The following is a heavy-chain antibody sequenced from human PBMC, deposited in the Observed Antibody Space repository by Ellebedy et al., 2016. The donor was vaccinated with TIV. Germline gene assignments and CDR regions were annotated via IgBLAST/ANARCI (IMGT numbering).Heavy chain of an antibody. D-gene: IGHD3-22*01. CDR3: AKEHYDGSGHTWFRDY. J-gene: IGHJ4*02. Sequence: GESLKISCAASGFTFSSYAMSWVRQAPGKKLEWVSGISGSGANTYYADSVKGRFIISRDNSKNTLSLQLISLRAEDTAVYYCAKEHYDGSGHTWFRDYWGQGNLVTVSS. V-gene: IGHV3-23*01. CDR2: ISGSGANT. CDR1: GFTFSSYA.